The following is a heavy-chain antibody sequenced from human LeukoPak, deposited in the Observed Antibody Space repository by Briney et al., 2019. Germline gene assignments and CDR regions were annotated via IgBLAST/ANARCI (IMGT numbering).Heavy chain of an antibody. V-gene: IGHV3-21*04. CDR1: GFTFSSYS. D-gene: IGHD3-16*01. CDR2: ITRSSIYI. J-gene: IGHJ4*02. CDR3: QGITFGGGADY. Sequence: GGSLRLSCAASGFTFSSYSMNWVRQAPGKGLEWVSCITRSSIYIYYADSVKGRFTISRDNSKNTLYLQMNSLRAEDTAVYYCQGITFGGGADYWGQGTLVTVSS.